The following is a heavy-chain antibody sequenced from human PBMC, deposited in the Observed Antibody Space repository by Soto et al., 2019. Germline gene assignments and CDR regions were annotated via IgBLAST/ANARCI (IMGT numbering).Heavy chain of an antibody. CDR1: GGSISSYY. CDR2: IYYSGST. D-gene: IGHD3-9*01. V-gene: IGHV4-59*01. Sequence: SETLSLTCTVSGGSISSYYWSWIRQPPGKGLEWIGYIYYSGSTNYNPSLKSRVTISVDTSKNQFSLKLSSVTAADTAVYYCAREGTDDILAGFWSWFDPWGQGTLVTVS. CDR3: AREGTDDILAGFWSWFDP. J-gene: IGHJ5*02.